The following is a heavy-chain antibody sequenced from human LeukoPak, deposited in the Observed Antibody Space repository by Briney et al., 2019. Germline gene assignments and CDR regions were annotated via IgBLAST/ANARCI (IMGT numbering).Heavy chain of an antibody. CDR1: GFTFSSYV. V-gene: IGHV3-30*04. CDR3: ARDGTRYSSGWSPDFDY. J-gene: IGHJ4*02. CDR2: ISYDGSNK. D-gene: IGHD6-19*01. Sequence: GGSLRLSCAASGFTFSSYVMHWVRQAPGKGLEWVAVISYDGSNKYYADSVKGRFTISRDNSKNTLYLQMNSLRAEDTAVYYCARDGTRYSSGWSPDFDYWGQGTLVTVSS.